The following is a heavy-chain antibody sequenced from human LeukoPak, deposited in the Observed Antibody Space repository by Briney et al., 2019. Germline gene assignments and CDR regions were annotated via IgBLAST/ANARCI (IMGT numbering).Heavy chain of an antibody. CDR1: GFTFSDYY. CDR3: ATTGLLGDIP. Sequence: GGSLRLSCAASGFTFSDYYMSWIRQAPGKGLEWLSYISKNGKTIYYADSVKGRFTISRDDAKKSVYLQMNSLRAEDTAVYYCATTGLLGDIPWGQGTLVTVSS. J-gene: IGHJ5*02. V-gene: IGHV3-11*01. CDR2: ISKNGKTI. D-gene: IGHD3-10*01.